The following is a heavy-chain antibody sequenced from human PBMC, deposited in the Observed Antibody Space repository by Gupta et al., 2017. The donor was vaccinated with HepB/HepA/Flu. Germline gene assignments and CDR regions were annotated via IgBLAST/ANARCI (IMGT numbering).Heavy chain of an antibody. D-gene: IGHD3-10*01. Sequence: QVPFVQSGAEVKKPGATVKVSCKASGYTFIHYAIHWVRQAPGQRFEWMGWINAGNGDTKYSLKFQGRAIITRDTAASTAYMEVSSLRSEDTAVYYCARSRGSGNWVYYRNYWGQGTLVTVSS. CDR1: GYTFIHYA. CDR2: INAGNGDT. J-gene: IGHJ4*02. V-gene: IGHV1-3*01. CDR3: ARSRGSGNWVYYRNY.